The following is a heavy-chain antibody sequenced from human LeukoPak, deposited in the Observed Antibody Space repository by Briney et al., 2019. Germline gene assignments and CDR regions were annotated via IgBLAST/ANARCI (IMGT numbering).Heavy chain of an antibody. V-gene: IGHV3-7*01. CDR3: ARLIRFLEWSPISSSDY. CDR2: IKQDGSEK. J-gene: IGHJ4*02. CDR1: GFTFSSYW. Sequence: PGGSLRLSCAASGFTFSSYWMSWVRQAPGKGLEWVANIKQDGSEKYYVDSVKGRFTISRDNAKNSLYLQMNSLRAEDTAVYYCARLIRFLEWSPISSSDYWGQGTLVTVSS. D-gene: IGHD3-3*01.